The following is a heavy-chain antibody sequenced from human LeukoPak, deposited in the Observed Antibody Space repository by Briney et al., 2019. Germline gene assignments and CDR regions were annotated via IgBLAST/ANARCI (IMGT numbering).Heavy chain of an antibody. CDR2: IYYSGST. V-gene: IGHV4-39*01. Sequence: SETLSLTCTVSGGSISSSSYYWGWIRPPPGKGLEWIGSIYYSGSTYHNPSLKSRVTISVDPSKRQFSLKLSSVTAADTAVYYCARHLDTAMGFDYWGQGTLVTVSS. J-gene: IGHJ4*02. CDR1: GGSISSSSYY. CDR3: ARHLDTAMGFDY. D-gene: IGHD5-18*01.